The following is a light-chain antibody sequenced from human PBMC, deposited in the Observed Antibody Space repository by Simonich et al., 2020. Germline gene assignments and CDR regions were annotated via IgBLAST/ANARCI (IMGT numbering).Light chain of an antibody. CDR2: WAS. V-gene: IGKV4-1*01. J-gene: IGKJ1*01. CDR1: QSVLYSSNNKKY. Sequence: DIVMTQSPDSLAVSLGERATINCKSSQSVLYSSNNKKYLAWYQQKPGQPPKLLIYWASTRESGVPARFSGSGSGTEFTLTISSLQSEDFAVYYCQQYNNWPPWTFGQGTKVEIK. CDR3: QQYNNWPPWT.